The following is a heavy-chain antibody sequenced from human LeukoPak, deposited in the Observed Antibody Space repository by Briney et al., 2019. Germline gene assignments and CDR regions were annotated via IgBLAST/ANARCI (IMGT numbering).Heavy chain of an antibody. CDR3: ARDPYCTGGSCYHRFDY. D-gene: IGHD2-15*01. J-gene: IGHJ4*02. CDR2: IYHSGST. CDR1: GGSISSGGYY. Sequence: SQTQSLTCTVSGGSISSGGYYWSWIRQPPGKGLEWIGYIYHSGSTYYNPSLKSRVTISVDRSKNQFSLKLSSVTAADTAVYFCARDPYCTGGSCYHRFDYWGQGTLVTVSS. V-gene: IGHV4-30-2*01.